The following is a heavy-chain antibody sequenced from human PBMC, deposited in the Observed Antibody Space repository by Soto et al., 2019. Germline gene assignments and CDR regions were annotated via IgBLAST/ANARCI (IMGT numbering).Heavy chain of an antibody. Sequence: QVQLVESGGGVVRPGTSLRLSCAATGFSFSAHGMHWVRQAPGKGLEWLAVINDGSEEGYADSVRGRFTISRDNARNILYLQMDNLRAEDSALYYCERDDLFVDNGLGRWGQGTLVTVSS. CDR1: GFSFSAHG. CDR3: ERDDLFVDNGLGR. V-gene: IGHV3-33*01. J-gene: IGHJ4*02. CDR2: INDGSEE. D-gene: IGHD1-1*01.